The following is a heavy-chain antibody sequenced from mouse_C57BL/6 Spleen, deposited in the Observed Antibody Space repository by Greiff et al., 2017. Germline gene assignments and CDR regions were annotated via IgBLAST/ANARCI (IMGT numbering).Heavy chain of an antibody. Sequence: DVKLQESGPGLVKPSQSLSLTCSVTGYSITSGYYWNWIRQFPGNKLEWMGYISYDGSNNYNPSLKNRISITRDTSKNQFFLKLNSVTTEDTATYYCAREEYGSSYGYYFDYWGQGTTLTVSS. CDR2: ISYDGSN. V-gene: IGHV3-6*01. J-gene: IGHJ2*01. CDR1: GYSITSGYY. CDR3: AREEYGSSYGYYFDY. D-gene: IGHD1-1*01.